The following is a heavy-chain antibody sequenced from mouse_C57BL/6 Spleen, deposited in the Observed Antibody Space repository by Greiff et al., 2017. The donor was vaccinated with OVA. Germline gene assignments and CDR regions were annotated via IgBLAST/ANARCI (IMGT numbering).Heavy chain of an antibody. D-gene: IGHD1-1*01. CDR1: GYAFTNYL. CDR2: INPGSGGT. J-gene: IGHJ4*01. CDR3: AREYYGSSYDAMDY. Sequence: QVQLQQSGAELVRPGTSVKVSCKASGYAFTNYLIEWVKQRPGQGLEWIGVINPGSGGTNYNEKFKGKATLTADKSSSTAYMQLSSLTSEDSAVYFGAREYYGSSYDAMDYWGQGTSVTVSS. V-gene: IGHV1-54*01.